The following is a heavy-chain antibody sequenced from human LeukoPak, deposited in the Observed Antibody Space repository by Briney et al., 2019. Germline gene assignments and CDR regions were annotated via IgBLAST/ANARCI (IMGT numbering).Heavy chain of an antibody. J-gene: IGHJ6*02. D-gene: IGHD2-15*01. V-gene: IGHV3-21*01. CDR1: GFTFSSYS. Sequence: GGSLRLSCAASGFTFSSYSMNWVRQAPGKGLEWVSSISSSSSYIYYADSVKGRFTISRDNVKNSLYLQMNSLRAEDTAVYYCARDFEYCSGGSCYAAGYYYYYGMDVWGQGTTVTVSS. CDR3: ARDFEYCSGGSCYAAGYYYYYGMDV. CDR2: ISSSSSYI.